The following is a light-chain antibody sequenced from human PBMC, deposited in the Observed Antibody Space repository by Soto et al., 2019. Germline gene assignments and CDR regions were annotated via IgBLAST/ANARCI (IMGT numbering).Light chain of an antibody. J-gene: IGKJ1*01. CDR2: HAS. V-gene: IGKV3-15*01. Sequence: ELVLTDSPRPLSFSRGQRATLSCRASQSVSSNVAWYQQRPGQSPRLLIYHASSRATGIPARFSGSGSGTEFTLTINSLQSEDFAVYYCQQYQNLWTFGQGTKVDI. CDR1: QSVSSN. CDR3: QQYQNLWT.